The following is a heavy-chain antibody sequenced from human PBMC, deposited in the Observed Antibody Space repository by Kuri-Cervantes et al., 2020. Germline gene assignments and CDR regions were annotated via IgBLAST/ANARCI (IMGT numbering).Heavy chain of an antibody. V-gene: IGHV1-69*05. CDR3: ARRAALGIAAAGY. D-gene: IGHD6-13*01. CDR2: IIPIFGTA. CDR1: GFTFSSYA. J-gene: IGHJ4*02. Sequence: KISCAASGFTFSSYAISWVRQAPGQGLEWMGGIIPIFGTANYAQKFQGRVTITTDESTSTAYMELSSLRSEDTAVYYCARRAALGIAAAGYWGQGTLVTVSS.